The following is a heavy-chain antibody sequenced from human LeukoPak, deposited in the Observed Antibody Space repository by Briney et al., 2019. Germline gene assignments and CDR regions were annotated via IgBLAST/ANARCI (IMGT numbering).Heavy chain of an antibody. D-gene: IGHD6-13*01. CDR2: IYYSGST. V-gene: IGHV4-39*01. CDR3: ARHHKRFLQQLPTARFDY. J-gene: IGHJ4*02. CDR1: GGSLSSSSYY. Sequence: SETLSLTCTVSGGSLSSSSYYWGWIRQPPGKGLEWIGSIYYSGSTYYNSSLKSRVTISVDTSKTQFSLKLSSVTAADMAVYYCARHHKRFLQQLPTARFDYWGQGTLVTVSS.